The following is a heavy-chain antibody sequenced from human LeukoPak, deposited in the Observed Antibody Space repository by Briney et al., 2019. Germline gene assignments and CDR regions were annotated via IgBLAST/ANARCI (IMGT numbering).Heavy chain of an antibody. CDR3: AKVPSLYDYVWGSYPPY. Sequence: PGGSLRLSCAASGFTFSSYGMHWVRQAPGKGLEWVAVISYDGSNKYYADSVKGRFTISRDNSKNTLYLQMNSLRAEDTAVYYCAKVPSLYDYVWGSYPPYWGQGTLVTVSS. CDR1: GFTFSSYG. V-gene: IGHV3-30*18. CDR2: ISYDGSNK. D-gene: IGHD3-16*02. J-gene: IGHJ4*02.